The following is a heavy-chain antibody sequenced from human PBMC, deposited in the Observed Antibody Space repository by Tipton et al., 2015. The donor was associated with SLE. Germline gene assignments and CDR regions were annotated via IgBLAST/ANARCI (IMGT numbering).Heavy chain of an antibody. CDR2: IYTSGST. Sequence: TLSLTCAVYGGSFSGYYWSWIRQPPGKGLEWIGRIYTSGSTNYNPSLKSRVTISVDASKNQFSLKLSSVTAADTAVYYCARGSPPYDFDYWGQGTLVTVSS. J-gene: IGHJ4*02. CDR3: ARGSPPYDFDY. D-gene: IGHD2-2*01. V-gene: IGHV4-59*10. CDR1: GGSFSGYY.